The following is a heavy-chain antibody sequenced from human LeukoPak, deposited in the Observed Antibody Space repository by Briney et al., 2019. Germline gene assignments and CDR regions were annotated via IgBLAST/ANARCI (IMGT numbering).Heavy chain of an antibody. J-gene: IGHJ4*02. V-gene: IGHV3-23*01. Sequence: GGSLRLSCAASGFGVSSNYMSWVRQAPGKGLEWVSTISDSGASTFYADSVRGRFTISRDNSKNTLYLQINILRAEDTAVYYCAKEAKSGYYYFDYWGQGTLVTVSS. D-gene: IGHD3-3*01. CDR3: AKEAKSGYYYFDY. CDR2: ISDSGAST. CDR1: GFGVSSNY.